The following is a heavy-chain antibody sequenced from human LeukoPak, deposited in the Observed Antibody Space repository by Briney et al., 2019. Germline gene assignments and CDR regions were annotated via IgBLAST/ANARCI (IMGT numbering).Heavy chain of an antibody. CDR3: ARGPTYYYDSSGYRHYYYGMDV. CDR1: GYTFTSYD. Sequence: GASVKVSCKASGYTFTSYDINWVRQATGQGLEWMGWMNPNSGNTGYAQKFQGRVTMTRNTSISTAYMELSSLRSEDTAVYYCARGPTYYYDSSGYRHYYYGMDVWGQGTTVTASS. J-gene: IGHJ6*02. D-gene: IGHD3-22*01. V-gene: IGHV1-8*01. CDR2: MNPNSGNT.